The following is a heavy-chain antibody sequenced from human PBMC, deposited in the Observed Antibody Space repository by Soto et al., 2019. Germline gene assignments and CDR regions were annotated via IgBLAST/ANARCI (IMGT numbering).Heavy chain of an antibody. CDR2: IKGDGSEQ. CDR1: GFALSSFW. J-gene: IGHJ4*02. V-gene: IGHV3-7*01. Sequence: EGQLVESGGDLVQPGGSLRLSCVASGFALSSFWMTWVRQAPGKGLEWVAKIKGDGSEQNYVDSVRGRFTISRDNAKNSVYLQMNSLRVDDTAVYYCTRNQVKADYWGQGTLVTVSS. D-gene: IGHD3-22*01. CDR3: TRNQVKADY.